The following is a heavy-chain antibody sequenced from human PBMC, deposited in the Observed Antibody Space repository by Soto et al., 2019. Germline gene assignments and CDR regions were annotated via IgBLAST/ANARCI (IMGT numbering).Heavy chain of an antibody. CDR2: IYYSGGT. J-gene: IGHJ5*02. CDR1: DGSLNGYF. CDR3: ARLLNYYGSGSYPNWFDP. D-gene: IGHD3-10*01. V-gene: IGHV4-34*01. Sequence: PSETLSLTCGVNDGSLNGYFWSWIRQSPGKGLEWIGSIYYSGGTYYNPSLKSRVTISVDTSKNQFSLKLSSVTAADTAVYYCARLLNYYGSGSYPNWFDPWGQGTLVTVSS.